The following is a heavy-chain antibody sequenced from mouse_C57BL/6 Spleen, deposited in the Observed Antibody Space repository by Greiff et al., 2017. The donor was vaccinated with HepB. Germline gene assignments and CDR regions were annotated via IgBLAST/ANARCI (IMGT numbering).Heavy chain of an antibody. Sequence: VQLQQSGAELVKPGASVKLSCTASGFNIKDYYMHWVKQRTEQGLEWIGRIDPEDGETKYAPKFQGKATITADTSSNTAYLQLSSQTSEDTAVYYCARHYYGSSWFAYWGQGTLVTVSA. J-gene: IGHJ3*01. D-gene: IGHD1-1*01. CDR3: ARHYYGSSWFAY. V-gene: IGHV14-2*01. CDR1: GFNIKDYY. CDR2: IDPEDGET.